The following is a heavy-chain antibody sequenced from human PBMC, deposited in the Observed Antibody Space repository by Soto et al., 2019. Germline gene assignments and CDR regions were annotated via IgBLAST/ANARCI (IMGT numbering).Heavy chain of an antibody. Sequence: QLQLQESGPGLVKPSETLSLTCNVSGGSISTTRSYWAWIRQPPGKGLEWIGSMYYSGNTYSNPSLKARVNLSGDTFKNQVSLKLTSVDAVETAVYYCGRLGMGFVWPRNAFDIWGQGTMVTVSS. D-gene: IGHD3-9*01. CDR2: MYYSGNT. J-gene: IGHJ3*02. CDR1: GGSISTTRSY. CDR3: GRLGMGFVWPRNAFDI. V-gene: IGHV4-39*01.